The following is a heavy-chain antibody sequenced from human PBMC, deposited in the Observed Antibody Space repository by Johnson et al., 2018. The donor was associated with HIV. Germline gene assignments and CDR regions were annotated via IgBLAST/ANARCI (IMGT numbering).Heavy chain of an antibody. V-gene: IGHV3-7*01. CDR2: IKQDGSEK. CDR3: ARGYNSAFDI. CDR1: GFTFSSYW. Sequence: EVQVLESGGGVVQPGGSLRLSCAVSGFTFSSYWMSWVRQAPGKGLEWVANIKQDGSEKYYVDSVKGRFTISRDNAKSSLFLQMNSLRADDTAVYYCARGYNSAFDIWGQGTMVTVSS. D-gene: IGHD1-1*01. J-gene: IGHJ3*02.